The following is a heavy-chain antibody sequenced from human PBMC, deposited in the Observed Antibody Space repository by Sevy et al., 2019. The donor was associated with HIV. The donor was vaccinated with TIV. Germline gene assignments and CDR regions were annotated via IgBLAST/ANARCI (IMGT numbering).Heavy chain of an antibody. J-gene: IGHJ4*02. V-gene: IGHV4-61*01. Sequence: SETLSLTCTVSGGSVSSGSYYWSCIRQPPGKGLEWIGYSNYSGSTNYNPSLKSRVTISVDTSKNQFSLKLSSVTAADTAVYYCARHMRRGSSYFDYWGQGTLVTVSS. CDR1: GGSVSSGSYY. CDR3: ARHMRRGSSYFDY. CDR2: SNYSGST. D-gene: IGHD6-6*01.